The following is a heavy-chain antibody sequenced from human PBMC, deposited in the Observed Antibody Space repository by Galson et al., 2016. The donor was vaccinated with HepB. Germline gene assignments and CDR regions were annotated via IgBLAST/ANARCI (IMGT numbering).Heavy chain of an antibody. J-gene: IGHJ6*02. D-gene: IGHD5-24*01. CDR1: GFTFSSYS. V-gene: IGHV3-48*02. CDR3: ARDGPGWVMATITILVYYYGMDV. CDR2: ISSSSSTI. Sequence: SLRLSCAASGFTFSSYSMNWVRPAPGKGLEWVSYISSSSSTIYYPDSVKGRFTIPRDNAKNSLYLQMNSLRDEDTAVYYCARDGPGWVMATITILVYYYGMDVWGQGTTVTVSS.